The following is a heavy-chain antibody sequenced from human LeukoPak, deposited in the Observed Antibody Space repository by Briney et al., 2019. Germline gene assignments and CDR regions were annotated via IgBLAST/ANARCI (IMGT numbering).Heavy chain of an antibody. CDR3: ARNPLQSERYYYDSSGYTGDD. CDR2: IYYSGST. D-gene: IGHD3-22*01. V-gene: IGHV4-31*03. CDR1: GGSISSGGYY. J-gene: IGHJ4*02. Sequence: SETLSLTCTVSGGSISSGGYYWSWIRQHPGKGLEWIGYIYYSGSTYYNPSLKSRVTISVDTSKNQFSLKLSSVTAADTAVYYCARNPLQSERYYYDSSGYTGDDWGQGTLVTVSS.